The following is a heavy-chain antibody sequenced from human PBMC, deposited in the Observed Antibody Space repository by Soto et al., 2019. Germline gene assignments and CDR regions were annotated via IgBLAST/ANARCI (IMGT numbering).Heavy chain of an antibody. J-gene: IGHJ6*02. CDR2: TYYRSKWYN. CDR1: GDSVSSNSAA. Sequence: SQTLSLTCAISGDSVSSNSAAWNWIRQSPSRGLEWLGRTYYRSKWYNDYAVSVQSRITINPDTSKNQVSLQLNSVTPDDTAVLYCARERWLAGNYYYGMDVWGQGTTVTVSS. V-gene: IGHV6-1*01. D-gene: IGHD6-19*01. CDR3: ARERWLAGNYYYGMDV.